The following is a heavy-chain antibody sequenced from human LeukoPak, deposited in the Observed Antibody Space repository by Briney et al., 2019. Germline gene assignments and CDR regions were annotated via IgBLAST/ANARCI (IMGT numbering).Heavy chain of an antibody. CDR2: IYSGGST. D-gene: IGHD3-3*01. V-gene: IGHV3-53*01. J-gene: IGHJ3*02. CDR3: AKDYDFWSGYWADAFDI. Sequence: PGGSLRLSCAASGFTVSSNYMSWVRQAPGKGLEWVSVIYSGGSTYYADSVKGRFTISRDNSKNTLYLQMNSLRAEDAAVYYCAKDYDFWSGYWADAFDIWGQGTMVTVSS. CDR1: GFTVSSNY.